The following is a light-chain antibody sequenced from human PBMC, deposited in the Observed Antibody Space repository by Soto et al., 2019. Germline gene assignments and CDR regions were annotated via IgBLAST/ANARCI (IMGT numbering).Light chain of an antibody. CDR3: QQYKTWPLV. V-gene: IGKV3-15*01. Sequence: EIVMTQSPATLSVSPGERATLSCRASQSVNNNLAWYQQKPGQAPRLLIYGASARATGIPARFSGSGSGTDLTLTISSLQSKDFAVYSCQQYKTWPLVFGGGTKVETK. J-gene: IGKJ4*01. CDR2: GAS. CDR1: QSVNNN.